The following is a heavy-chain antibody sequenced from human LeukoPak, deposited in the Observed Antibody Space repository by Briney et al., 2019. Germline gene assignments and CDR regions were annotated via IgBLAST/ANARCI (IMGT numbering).Heavy chain of an antibody. V-gene: IGHV4-39*01. CDR3: ARLSSSGWYLRKTRHYFDY. CDR2: IYYSGST. J-gene: IGHJ4*02. D-gene: IGHD6-19*01. CDR1: GGSISSSSYY. Sequence: PSETLSLTCTVSGGSISSSSYYWGWIRQPPGKGLEWIGSIYYSGSTYYNPSLKSRVTISVDTSKNQFSLKLSSVTAADTAVYYCARLSSSGWYLRKTRHYFDYWGQGTLVTVSS.